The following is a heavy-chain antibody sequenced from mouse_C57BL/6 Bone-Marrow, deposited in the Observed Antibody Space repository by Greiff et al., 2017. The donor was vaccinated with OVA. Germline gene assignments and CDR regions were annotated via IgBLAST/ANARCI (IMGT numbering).Heavy chain of an antibody. D-gene: IGHD1-1*01. V-gene: IGHV1-64*01. CDR2: IHPNSGST. CDR1: GYTFTSYW. CDR3: ARRDLDYYGSSYWYFDV. J-gene: IGHJ1*03. Sequence: QVQLQQPGAELVKPGASVKLSCKASGYTFTSYWMHWVKQRPGQGLEWIGMIHPNSGSTNYNEKFKSKATLTVDKSSSTAYMQLSRLTSEDSAVYYCARRDLDYYGSSYWYFDVWGTGTTVTVSS.